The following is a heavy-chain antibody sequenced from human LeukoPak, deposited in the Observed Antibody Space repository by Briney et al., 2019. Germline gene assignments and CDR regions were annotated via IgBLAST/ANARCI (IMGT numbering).Heavy chain of an antibody. CDR2: INHSGGT. V-gene: IGHV4-34*01. CDR3: ASSGYSYGYRPRTRGPFDP. J-gene: IGHJ5*02. D-gene: IGHD5-18*01. Sequence: SETLSLTCAVYGGSFSGYYWSWIRQPPGKGLEWIGEINHSGGTNYNPSLKSRVTISVDTSKNQFSLKLSSVTAADTAVYYCASSGYSYGYRPRTRGPFDPWGQGTLVTVSS. CDR1: GGSFSGYY.